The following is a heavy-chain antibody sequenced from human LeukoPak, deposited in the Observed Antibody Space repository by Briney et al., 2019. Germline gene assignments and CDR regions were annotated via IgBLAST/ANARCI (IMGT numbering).Heavy chain of an antibody. CDR3: ARDVYYYDSSGYYQHPDY. CDR2: ISPIFGTA. Sequence: GASVKVSCKASGGTFSSYAISWVRQAPGQGLEWMGRISPIFGTANYAQKFQGRVTITTDESTSTAYMELSSLRSEDTAVYYCARDVYYYDSSGYYQHPDYWGQGTLVTVSS. CDR1: GGTFSSYA. J-gene: IGHJ4*02. V-gene: IGHV1-69*05. D-gene: IGHD3-22*01.